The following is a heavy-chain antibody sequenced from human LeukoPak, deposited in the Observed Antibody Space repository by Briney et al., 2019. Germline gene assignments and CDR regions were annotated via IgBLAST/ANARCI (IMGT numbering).Heavy chain of an antibody. CDR2: INVDGSIT. Sequence: GGSLRLSCAASGFTFSNYWMQWVRHAPGKGLVWVSRINVDGSITTSADSVKGRFTISRDNAKNTLYLQMDSLRAEDTAVYYCARAHSYSIKDYWGQGTLVTVSS. CDR1: GFTFSNYW. J-gene: IGHJ4*02. D-gene: IGHD6-13*01. CDR3: ARAHSYSIKDY. V-gene: IGHV3-74*01.